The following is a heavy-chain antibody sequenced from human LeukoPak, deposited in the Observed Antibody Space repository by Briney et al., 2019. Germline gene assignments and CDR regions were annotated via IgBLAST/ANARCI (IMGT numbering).Heavy chain of an antibody. V-gene: IGHV1-69*06. CDR3: ARVARSDWDLGGGFDI. CDR1: GGTFSSYA. D-gene: IGHD1-7*01. CDR2: IIPIFGTA. Sequence: ASVKVSCKASGGTFSSYAISWVRQAPGQGLEWMGGIIPIFGTANYAQKFQGRVTITADKSTSTAYMELSSLRSEDTAVYYCARVARSDWDLGGGFDIWGQGTMVTVSS. J-gene: IGHJ3*02.